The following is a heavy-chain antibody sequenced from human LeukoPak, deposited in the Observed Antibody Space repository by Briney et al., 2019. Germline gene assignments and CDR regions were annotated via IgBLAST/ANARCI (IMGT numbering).Heavy chain of an antibody. CDR1: GFTVSSNY. Sequence: GGSLRLSCAASGFTVSSNYMSWVRQAPGKGLEWVAFIRNDGSGQYYADSVTGRFTISRDNSKNALYLQMNSLRPEETAVYYCVKGVGGSANYYYLDVWGKGTTVTVSS. J-gene: IGHJ6*03. V-gene: IGHV3-30*02. CDR2: IRNDGSGQ. D-gene: IGHD3-10*01. CDR3: VKGVGGSANYYYLDV.